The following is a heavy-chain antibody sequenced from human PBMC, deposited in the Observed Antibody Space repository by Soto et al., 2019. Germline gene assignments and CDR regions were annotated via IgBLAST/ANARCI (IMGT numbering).Heavy chain of an antibody. Sequence: RSLTCTVSGGSISSTSYYWGWIRQPPGKGLEWIGNIDYSGSTYYNPSLKSRVTISVDTSKTQFSLKLRSVTAADSALYYCARGIGYYFDYWGQGXLVTVSS. CDR3: ARGIGYYFDY. D-gene: IGHD5-12*01. CDR1: GGSISSTSYY. J-gene: IGHJ4*02. CDR2: IDYSGST. V-gene: IGHV4-39*01.